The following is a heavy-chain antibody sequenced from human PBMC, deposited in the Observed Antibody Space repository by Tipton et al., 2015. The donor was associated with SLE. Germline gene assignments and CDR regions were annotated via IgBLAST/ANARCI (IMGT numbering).Heavy chain of an antibody. CDR1: GGSISSRSYY. CDR3: ARREGIAAAGIID. Sequence: TLSLTCSVSGGSISSRSYYWSWIRQPPGKGLEWIGEINHSGSTNYNPSLKSRVTISVDTSKNQFSLKLSSVTAADTAVYYCARREGIAAAGIIDWGQGTLVTVSS. V-gene: IGHV4-39*07. D-gene: IGHD6-13*01. J-gene: IGHJ4*02. CDR2: INHSGST.